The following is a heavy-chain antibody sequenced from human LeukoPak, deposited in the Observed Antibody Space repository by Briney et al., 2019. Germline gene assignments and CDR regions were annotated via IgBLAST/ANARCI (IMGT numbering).Heavy chain of an antibody. V-gene: IGHV3-49*03. Sequence: SLRLSCTASGFTFCDYAMSWFRQAPGKGLEWVGFIRSKAYGGTTEYAASVKGRFTISRDDSKSIAYLQMNSLKTEDTAVYYCAREMGDYGGNPPYFDYWGQGTLVTVSS. J-gene: IGHJ4*02. CDR1: GFTFCDYA. CDR3: AREMGDYGGNPPYFDY. D-gene: IGHD4-23*01. CDR2: IRSKAYGGTT.